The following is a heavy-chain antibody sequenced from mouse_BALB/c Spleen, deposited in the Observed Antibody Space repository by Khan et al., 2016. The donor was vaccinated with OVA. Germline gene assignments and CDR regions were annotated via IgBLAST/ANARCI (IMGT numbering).Heavy chain of an antibody. CDR3: ARHNYGPFAY. CDR2: ISSYGDYT. J-gene: IGHJ3*01. V-gene: IGHV5-9-3*01. CDR1: GFTFSTYA. D-gene: IGHD1-1*01. Sequence: EVELVESGGGLVKPGGPLKLSCAASGFTFSTYAMSWVHQTPEKRLEWVTTISSYGDYTYYPDSVKGRFTISRDNAKNTLYLQMSSLRSEDTAMYYCARHNYGPFAYWGRGTLVTVSA.